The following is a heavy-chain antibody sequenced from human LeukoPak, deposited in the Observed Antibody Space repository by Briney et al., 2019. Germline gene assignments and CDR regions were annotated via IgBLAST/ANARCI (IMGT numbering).Heavy chain of an antibody. CDR2: IYYSGST. V-gene: IGHV4-59*01. Sequence: SETLSLTCTVSGGSISSYYWSWIRQPPGKGLEWIGNIYYSGSTNYNPSLKSQVTISVDTSRNQFSLKLSSVTAADTAVYYCARAGTAKYYYYGMDVWGQGTTVTVSS. D-gene: IGHD2-21*02. J-gene: IGHJ6*02. CDR3: ARAGTAKYYYYGMDV. CDR1: GGSISSYY.